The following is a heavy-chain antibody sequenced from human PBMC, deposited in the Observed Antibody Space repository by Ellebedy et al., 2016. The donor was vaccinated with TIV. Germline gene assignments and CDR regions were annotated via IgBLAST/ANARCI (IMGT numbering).Heavy chain of an antibody. CDR3: TRRVALDY. J-gene: IGHJ4*02. CDR2: IYSSGTT. D-gene: IGHD2-15*01. CDR1: GGSISSSSYY. Sequence: MPSETLSLTCSVSGGSISSSSYYWGWIRQAPGKGLEWIGSIYSSGTTYYNPSLKSRVTISIDTAKNQISLKLTSVTAADAAVYYCTRRVALDYWGQGTLVTVSS. V-gene: IGHV4-39*07.